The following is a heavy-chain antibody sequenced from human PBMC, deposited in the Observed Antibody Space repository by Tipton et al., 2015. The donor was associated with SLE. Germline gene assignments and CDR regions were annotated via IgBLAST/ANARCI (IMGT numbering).Heavy chain of an antibody. D-gene: IGHD2-2*01. CDR3: ARDGDQRAYWYFDL. CDR2: IWFDGSSK. J-gene: IGHJ2*01. CDR1: GFTFSYYG. V-gene: IGHV3-33*01. Sequence: SLRLSCAASGFTFSYYGVHWVRQAPGKGLEWVAVIWFDGSSKYYADSVKGRFTISRDISKNTLFLQMNSLRAEDTAVYYCARDGDQRAYWYFDLWGRGTLVTVSS.